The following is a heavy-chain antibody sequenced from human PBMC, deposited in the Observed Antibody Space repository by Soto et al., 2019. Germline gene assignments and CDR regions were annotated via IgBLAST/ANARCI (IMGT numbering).Heavy chain of an antibody. Sequence: SETLSLTCDVSGDSIASSYSWNWIRQTAGRGLEWIGRVYPSGHTQYRSSFETRVTVSVDMSTNQFFLELRSVTAADTAVYYCARESGENWSYEAYWGQGTQVTVSS. J-gene: IGHJ4*02. CDR2: VYPSGHT. D-gene: IGHD1-7*01. V-gene: IGHV4-4*07. CDR3: ARESGENWSYEAY. CDR1: GDSIASSYS.